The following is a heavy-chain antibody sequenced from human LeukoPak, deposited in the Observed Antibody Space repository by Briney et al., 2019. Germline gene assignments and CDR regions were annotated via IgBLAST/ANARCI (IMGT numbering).Heavy chain of an antibody. D-gene: IGHD6-19*01. J-gene: IGHJ4*02. CDR2: IYTSGCT. CDR1: VGPISSYY. V-gene: IGHV4-4*07. CDR3: KRLAVAARDY. Sequence: SVTLSLTCTVSVGPISSYYWNWLRQPAGKGLEGIGRIYTSGCTNYNPSLKSRVTMSVDPSKNQFSLKLSSVTAADPAGYYLKRLAVAARDYWGQGTLVTVSS.